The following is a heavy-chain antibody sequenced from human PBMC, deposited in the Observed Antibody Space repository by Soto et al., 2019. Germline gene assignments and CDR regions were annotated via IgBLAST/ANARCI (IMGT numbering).Heavy chain of an antibody. CDR2: INSDGSST. D-gene: IGHD3-9*01. CDR3: ARDLGAVLQIRYFDWLSTYYYYYGMDV. Sequence: GGSLRLSCAASGFTFSSYWMHWVRQAPGKGLVWVSRINSDGSSTSYADSVKGRFTISRDNAKNTLYLQMNSLRAEDTAVYYCARDLGAVLQIRYFDWLSTYYYYYGMDVWGQGTTVTVSS. V-gene: IGHV3-74*01. CDR1: GFTFSSYW. J-gene: IGHJ6*02.